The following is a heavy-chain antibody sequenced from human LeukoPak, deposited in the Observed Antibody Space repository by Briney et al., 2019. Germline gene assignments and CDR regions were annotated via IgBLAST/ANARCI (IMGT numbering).Heavy chain of an antibody. J-gene: IGHJ4*02. CDR2: IIPIFGTA. D-gene: IGHD3-22*01. Sequence: ASVKVSFKASGGTFSSYAISWVRQAPGQGLEWMGGIIPIFGTANYAQKFQGRVTITADESTSTAYMELSSLRSEDTAVYYCARDGSSGSPARDWGQGTLVTVSS. CDR1: GGTFSSYA. V-gene: IGHV1-69*13. CDR3: ARDGSSGSPARD.